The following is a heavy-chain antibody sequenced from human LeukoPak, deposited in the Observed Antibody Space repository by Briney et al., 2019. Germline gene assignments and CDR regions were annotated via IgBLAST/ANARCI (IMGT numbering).Heavy chain of an antibody. CDR2: INPNSGAT. D-gene: IGHD2-2*01. Sequence: ASVKVSCKASGYTFTDYYMHWVRQAPGQGLEWMGWINPNSGATNYAQEFQGRVTMTRDTSISTAYMEPSRLRSDDTAVYYCARVGVVSSPDYSWFDSWGQGTLVTVSS. V-gene: IGHV1-2*02. CDR3: ARVGVVSSPDYSWFDS. J-gene: IGHJ5*01. CDR1: GYTFTDYY.